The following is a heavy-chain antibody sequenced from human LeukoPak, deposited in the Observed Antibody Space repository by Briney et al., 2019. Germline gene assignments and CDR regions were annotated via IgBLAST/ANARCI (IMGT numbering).Heavy chain of an antibody. V-gene: IGHV3-30*18. CDR3: AKGPLRGTAAAIDY. Sequence: GGSLRLSCAASGFTFNNYGMHWVRQAPGKGLEWVAVISYDGRNIHYPDSVKGRFTISRDISTDTLWLQMDSLRTEDTAVYYYAKGPLRGTAAAIDYWGQGTLVTVSS. D-gene: IGHD2-2*01. J-gene: IGHJ4*02. CDR2: ISYDGRNI. CDR1: GFTFNNYG.